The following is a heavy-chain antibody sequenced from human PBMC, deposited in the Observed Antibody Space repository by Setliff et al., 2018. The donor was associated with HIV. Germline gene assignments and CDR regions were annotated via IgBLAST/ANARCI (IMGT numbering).Heavy chain of an antibody. CDR3: AKGAGFYGDYTFDY. V-gene: IGHV4-61*02. CDR2: IYTSGST. J-gene: IGHJ4*02. CDR1: GGSISSETFS. D-gene: IGHD4-17*01. Sequence: SETLSLTCTVSGGSISSETFSWNWIRQPAGKGLEWIGRIYTSGSTDYNPSLKSRVSISMDASKNKFSLKVTSVTSADTAVYYCAKGAGFYGDYTFDYWGQGNLVTVSS.